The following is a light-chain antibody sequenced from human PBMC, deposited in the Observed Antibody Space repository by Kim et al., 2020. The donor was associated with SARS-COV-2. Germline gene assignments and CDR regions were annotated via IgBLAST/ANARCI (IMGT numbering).Light chain of an antibody. CDR1: QSISSSS. V-gene: IGKV3-20*01. Sequence: EIVLTQSPGTLSLSPGERATLSCRASQSISSSSLAWYQHKPGQAPRLLIYGAFNRAAGIPDRFSGSGSGTDFTLTITRLEPEDFAVYYCEHFGNSLYTFGQGTKLEI. CDR2: GAF. CDR3: EHFGNSLYT. J-gene: IGKJ2*01.